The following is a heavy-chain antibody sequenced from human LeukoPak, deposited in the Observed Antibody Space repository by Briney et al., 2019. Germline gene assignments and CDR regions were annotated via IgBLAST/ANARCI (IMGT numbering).Heavy chain of an antibody. J-gene: IGHJ4*02. CDR2: XNHSGST. V-gene: IGHV4-34*01. Sequence: XGXEXXGXXNHSGSTNYNPSLKSRVTISVDTSKNQFSLKLSSVTAADTAVYYCARRLWGYSSSSRGALDYWGQGTLVTVSS. D-gene: IGHD6-6*01. CDR3: ARRLWGYSSSSRGALDY.